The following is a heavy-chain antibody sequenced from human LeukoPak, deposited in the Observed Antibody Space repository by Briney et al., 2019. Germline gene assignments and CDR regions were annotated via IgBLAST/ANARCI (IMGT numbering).Heavy chain of an antibody. J-gene: IGHJ6*02. V-gene: IGHV4-59*01. Sequence: SETLSPTCTVSGGSISSYYWSWIRQPPGKGLEWIGYIYYSGSTNYNPSLKSRVTISVDTSKNQFSLKLSSVTAADTAVYYCARDPFNGMDVWGQGTTVTVSS. CDR3: ARDPFNGMDV. CDR1: GGSISSYY. CDR2: IYYSGST.